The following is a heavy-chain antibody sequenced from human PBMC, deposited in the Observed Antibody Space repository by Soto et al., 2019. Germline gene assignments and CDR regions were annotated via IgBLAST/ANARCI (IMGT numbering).Heavy chain of an antibody. D-gene: IGHD3-22*01. CDR1: GGSVSSESHY. Sequence: SETLSLTCTVSGGSVSSESHYWSWIRQTPGKGLEWIGYIYYTGSTNYNPSLKGRVTMSVDTSRGQVSLRLRSVTRADTAVYYCARVSQPITMIVVVNSAFDIWGQGTMVTVSS. V-gene: IGHV4-61*01. J-gene: IGHJ3*02. CDR2: IYYTGST. CDR3: ARVSQPITMIVVVNSAFDI.